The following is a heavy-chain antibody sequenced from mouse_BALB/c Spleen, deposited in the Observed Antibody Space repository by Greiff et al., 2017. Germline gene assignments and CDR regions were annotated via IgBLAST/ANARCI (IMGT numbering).Heavy chain of an antibody. V-gene: IGHV1-5*01. CDR3: TRSYVYEEAWFAY. J-gene: IGHJ3*01. D-gene: IGHD2-2*01. CDR1: GYTFTSYW. Sequence: EVQLQESGTVLARPGASVKMSCKASGYTFTSYWMHWVKQRPGQGLEWIGAIYPGNSDTSYNQKFKGKAKLTAVTSTSTAYMELSSLTNEDSAVYYCTRSYVYEEAWFAYWGQGTLVTVSA. CDR2: IYPGNSDT.